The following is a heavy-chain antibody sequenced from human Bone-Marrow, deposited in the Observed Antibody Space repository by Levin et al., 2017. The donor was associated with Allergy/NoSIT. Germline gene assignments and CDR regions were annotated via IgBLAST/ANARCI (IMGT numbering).Heavy chain of an antibody. D-gene: IGHD4-23*01. Sequence: SLKISCAASGFTFTDYAIHWIRQAPGRGLEWVSGVSWNSGTIGYADSVKGRFTISRDNAKNSLFLQMNSLRTEETALYFCARNKDYGGNVYYYSGMDVWGQGTTVTVSS. CDR3: ARNKDYGGNVYYYSGMDV. J-gene: IGHJ6*02. CDR2: VSWNSGTI. CDR1: GFTFTDYA. V-gene: IGHV3-9*01.